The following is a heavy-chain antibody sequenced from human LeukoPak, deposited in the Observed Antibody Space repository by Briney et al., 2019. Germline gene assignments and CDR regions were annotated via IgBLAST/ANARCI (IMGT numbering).Heavy chain of an antibody. V-gene: IGHV1-2*02. Sequence: ASVTVSCKASGYTFTGYYMHWVRQAPGQGLEWMGWINPNSGGTNYAQKFQGRVTMTRDTSISTAYMELSRLRSDDTAVYYCAREPRYCSSTSCPPWGQGTLVTVSS. J-gene: IGHJ5*02. CDR2: INPNSGGT. D-gene: IGHD2-2*01. CDR3: AREPRYCSSTSCPP. CDR1: GYTFTGYY.